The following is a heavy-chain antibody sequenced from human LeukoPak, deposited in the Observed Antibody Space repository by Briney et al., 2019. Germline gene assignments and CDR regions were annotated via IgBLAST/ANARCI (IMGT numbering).Heavy chain of an antibody. V-gene: IGHV4-59*08. CDR2: IYNSGST. CDR1: GGSISSYY. J-gene: IGHJ1*01. Sequence: PSETLSLTCTVSGGSISSYYWSWIRQSPGKGLEWIGHIYNSGSTNYNPSLKSRVTISVDTSKNQFSLKLSSVTAADTAVYYCARHLRREQWLGPIQHWGQGTLVTVSS. CDR3: ARHLRREQWLGPIQH. D-gene: IGHD6-19*01.